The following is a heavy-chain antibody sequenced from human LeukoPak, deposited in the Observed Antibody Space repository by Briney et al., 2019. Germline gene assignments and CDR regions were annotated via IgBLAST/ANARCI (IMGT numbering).Heavy chain of an antibody. V-gene: IGHV3-23*01. Sequence: GGSLRLSCAASGFSFSSYALHWVRQAPGKGLEWVSAISGSGGSTYYADSVKGRFTISRDNSKNTLYLQMNSLRAEDTAVYYCAKDRLLYYYFDYWGQGTLVTVSS. D-gene: IGHD2-15*01. CDR3: AKDRLLYYYFDY. J-gene: IGHJ4*02. CDR1: GFSFSSYA. CDR2: ISGSGGST.